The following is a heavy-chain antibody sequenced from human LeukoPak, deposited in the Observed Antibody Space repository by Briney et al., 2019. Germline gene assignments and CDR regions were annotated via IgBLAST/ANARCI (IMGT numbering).Heavy chain of an antibody. CDR2: VSSSGSSI. CDR1: GFTFSDYY. CDR3: ARARPRWDFDY. D-gene: IGHD5-24*01. Sequence: GGSPRLSCAASGFTFSDYYMSWIRQAPGKGLEWISYVSSSGSSIYYADSVKGRFTTSRHNAKSSLNLQMNSLRVEDTAVYYCARARPRWDFDYWGQGTLVTVSS. V-gene: IGHV3-11*04. J-gene: IGHJ4*02.